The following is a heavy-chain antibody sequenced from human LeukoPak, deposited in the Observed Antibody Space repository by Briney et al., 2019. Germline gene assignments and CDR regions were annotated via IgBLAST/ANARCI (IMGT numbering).Heavy chain of an antibody. CDR1: GGTFSSYA. J-gene: IGHJ6*02. CDR2: IIPIFGTA. Sequence: SVKVSCKASGGTFSSYAISWVRQAPGQGLEWMGGIIPIFGTANYAQKFQGRVTITADESTSTAYMELSSLRSEDTAVYYCARGPKSSSWYHYYYYFGMDVWGQGTTVTVSS. CDR3: ARGPKSSSWYHYYYYFGMDV. V-gene: IGHV1-69*13. D-gene: IGHD6-13*01.